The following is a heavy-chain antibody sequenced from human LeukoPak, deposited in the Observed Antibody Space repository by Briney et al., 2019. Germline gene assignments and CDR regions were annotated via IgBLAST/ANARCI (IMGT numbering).Heavy chain of an antibody. CDR1: GGSISSYY. Sequence: SETLSLTCTVSGGSISSYYWSWIRQPPGKGLEWIGYIYYSGGTNYNPSLKSRVTISVDTSKNQFSLKLSSVTAADTAVYYCARDLRYYGMDVWGQGTTVTVSS. CDR2: IYYSGGT. CDR3: ARDLRYYGMDV. V-gene: IGHV4-59*12. J-gene: IGHJ6*02.